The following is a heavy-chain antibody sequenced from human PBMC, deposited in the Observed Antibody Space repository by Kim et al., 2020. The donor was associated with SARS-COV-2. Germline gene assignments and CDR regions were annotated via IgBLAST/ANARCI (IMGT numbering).Heavy chain of an antibody. D-gene: IGHD6-19*01. CDR1: GFTFNNYA. CDR2: ISGSGSET. Sequence: GGSLRLSCTGSGFTFNNYAVSWVRQAPGKGLEWVSAISGSGSETFYADSVKGRFTISRDNSRNTLYLQMTNLRTEDTAVYYCARRPAGTVRTDYWGQGTLVTVSS. V-gene: IGHV3-23*01. CDR3: ARRPAGTVRTDY. J-gene: IGHJ4*02.